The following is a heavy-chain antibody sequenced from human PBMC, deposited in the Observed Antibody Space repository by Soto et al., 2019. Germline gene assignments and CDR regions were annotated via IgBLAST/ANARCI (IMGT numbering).Heavy chain of an antibody. CDR1: GYSFTSYW. CDR3: ARWGYCSGGSCYGFDP. Sequence: EVQLVQSGAEVKKPGESLRISCKGSGYSFTSYWISWVRQMPGKGLEWMGRIDPSDSYTNDSPSFQGHVTISADKSISTAYLQWSSLKASDNAMYYCARWGYCSGGSCYGFDPWGQGTLVTVSS. V-gene: IGHV5-10-1*01. J-gene: IGHJ5*02. CDR2: IDPSDSYT. D-gene: IGHD2-15*01.